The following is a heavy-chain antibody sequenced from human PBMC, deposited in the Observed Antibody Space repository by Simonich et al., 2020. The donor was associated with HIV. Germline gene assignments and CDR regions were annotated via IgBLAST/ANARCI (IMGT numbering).Heavy chain of an antibody. V-gene: IGHV4-39*01. D-gene: IGHD7-27*01. CDR3: ARQGGAIGLGY. CDR1: GGSISSSRYY. J-gene: IGHJ4*02. Sequence: QLQLQESGPGLVKPSETLSLTCTVSGGSISSSRYYWGWIRQPPGKGLEWIGSNYYSGNTYYNPSLKSRLTISVDTSKNQFSLKLSSVTAADTAVYYCARQGGAIGLGYWGQGTLVTVSS. CDR2: NYYSGNT.